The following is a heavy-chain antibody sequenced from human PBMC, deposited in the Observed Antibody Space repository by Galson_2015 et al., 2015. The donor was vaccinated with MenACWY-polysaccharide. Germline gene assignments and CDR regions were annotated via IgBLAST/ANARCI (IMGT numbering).Heavy chain of an antibody. D-gene: IGHD3-3*01. V-gene: IGHV3-30*03. J-gene: IGHJ6*02. CDR3: ARSDYDEAGGYGMDV. CDR1: GFTFSNYG. Sequence: SLRLSCAASGFTFSNYGMAWVCQAPGKGLEWVAVISYDGSKKYYADSVKGRFTISRDNSKNTLYLQMNSLRAEDTAVYYCARSDYDEAGGYGMDVWGQGTTVTVSS. CDR2: ISYDGSKK.